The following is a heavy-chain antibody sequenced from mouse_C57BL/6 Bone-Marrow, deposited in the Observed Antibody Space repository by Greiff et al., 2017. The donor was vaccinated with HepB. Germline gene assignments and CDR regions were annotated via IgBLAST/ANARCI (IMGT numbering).Heavy chain of an antibody. Sequence: EVKLVESGGGLVKPGGSLKLSCAASGFTFSSYTMSWVRQTPEKRLEWVATISGGGGNTYYPDSVKGRFTISRDNAKNTLYLQMSSLRSEDTALYYCARHYYYGSSYEGFDYWGQGTTLTVSS. CDR3: ARHYYYGSSYEGFDY. CDR1: GFTFSSYT. D-gene: IGHD1-1*01. V-gene: IGHV5-9*01. J-gene: IGHJ2*01. CDR2: ISGGGGNT.